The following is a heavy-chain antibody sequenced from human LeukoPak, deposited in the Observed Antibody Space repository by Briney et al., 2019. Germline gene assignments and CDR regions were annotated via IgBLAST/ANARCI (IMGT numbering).Heavy chain of an antibody. J-gene: IGHJ4*02. CDR1: VSTFTGHY. CDR2: INPNSGDT. Sequence: GASETVSCKASVSTFTGHYMHWVRQAPGQGLEWMGWINPNSGDTNFTQNFQGRVTMTSDPSITTAYMELSRLTSDDSAVYYCARYLSPSSFDFWGQGTLVTVS. D-gene: IGHD6-6*01. CDR3: ARYLSPSSFDF. V-gene: IGHV1-2*02.